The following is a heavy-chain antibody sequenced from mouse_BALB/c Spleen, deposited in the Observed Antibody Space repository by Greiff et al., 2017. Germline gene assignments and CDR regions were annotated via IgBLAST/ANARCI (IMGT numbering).Heavy chain of an antibody. D-gene: IGHD1-1*01. V-gene: IGHV1-15*01. Sequence: VQVVESGAELVRPGASVKLSCKALGYTFTDYEMHWVKQTPVHGLEWIGAIHPGSGGTAYHQKFKGKATLTADKSSSTAYMELSSLTSEDSAVYYGTPLVRSSGGFAYWGQGTLVTVAA. CDR3: TPLVRSSGGFAY. J-gene: IGHJ3*01. CDR1: GYTFTDYE. CDR2: IHPGSGGT.